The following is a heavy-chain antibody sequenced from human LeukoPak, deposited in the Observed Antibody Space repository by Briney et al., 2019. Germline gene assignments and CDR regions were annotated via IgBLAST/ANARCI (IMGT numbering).Heavy chain of an antibody. D-gene: IGHD3-10*01. J-gene: IGHJ4*02. CDR2: ISSGSSYT. CDR3: ARDLVRGTSDY. V-gene: IGHV3-11*06. Sequence: GGSLRLFCAASGFTFSYYYMSWIRQAPGKGLQWVSYISSGSSYTNYADSVKGRFTISRDNAKNSLYLQMNGLRDEDTAVYYCARDLVRGTSDYWGQGTLVTVSS. CDR1: GFTFSYYY.